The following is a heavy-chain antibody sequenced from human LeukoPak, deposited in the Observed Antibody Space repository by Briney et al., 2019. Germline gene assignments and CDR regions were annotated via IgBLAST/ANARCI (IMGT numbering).Heavy chain of an antibody. CDR2: IKGDESAR. CDR1: GFTFSSYW. V-gene: IGHV3-7*01. J-gene: IGHJ4*02. CDR3: ARDVVGSLDY. D-gene: IGHD1-26*01. Sequence: GGSLRLSCSASGFTFSSYWMAWVRQAPGKGLEWVANIKGDESARHQADSVKGRFTISRDNTRNSLYLQMTNLRGDDTAVYYCARDVVGSLDYWGQGTLVTVSS.